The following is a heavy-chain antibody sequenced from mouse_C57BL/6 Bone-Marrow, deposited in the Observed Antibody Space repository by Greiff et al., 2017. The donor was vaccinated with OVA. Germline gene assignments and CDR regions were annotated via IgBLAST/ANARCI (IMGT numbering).Heavy chain of an antibody. CDR1: GYTFTSYG. J-gene: IGHJ3*01. V-gene: IGHV1-58*01. D-gene: IGHD1-1*01. Sequence: EVQLQESGAELVRPGSSVKMSCKTSGYTFTSYGINWVKQRPGQGLEWIGYIYIGNGYTEYNEKFKGKATLTSDTSSSTAYMQLSSLTSEDSAIYFCARWADYYGSSQAWFAYWGQGTLVTVSA. CDR2: IYIGNGYT. CDR3: ARWADYYGSSQAWFAY.